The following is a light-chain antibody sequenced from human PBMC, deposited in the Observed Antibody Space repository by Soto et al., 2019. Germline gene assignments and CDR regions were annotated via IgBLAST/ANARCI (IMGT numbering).Light chain of an antibody. CDR1: QSISKW. CDR2: DAS. Sequence: DTQLTQSPSTLSASVGDRVTITCRARQSISKWLAWYQQKPGKAPKLLIYDASTLGRGVPSRFSGSGSGTEFTLTIISLQPDDSATYYCQEYNTYSRYTFGQGTKLES. J-gene: IGKJ2*01. V-gene: IGKV1-5*01. CDR3: QEYNTYSRYT.